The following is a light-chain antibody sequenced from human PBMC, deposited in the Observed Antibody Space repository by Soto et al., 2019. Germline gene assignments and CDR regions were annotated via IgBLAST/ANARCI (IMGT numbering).Light chain of an antibody. Sequence: DIQMTQSPSSLSASVGDRVTITCRASQSISSYLNWYQQKPGKAPKLLIYAASSLQGGVPSRFSGSGSGTDFTLTISSLQPEDFANYYYQQSYSTPPWTFGQGTKVEIK. CDR2: AAS. CDR1: QSISSY. CDR3: QQSYSTPPWT. V-gene: IGKV1-39*01. J-gene: IGKJ1*01.